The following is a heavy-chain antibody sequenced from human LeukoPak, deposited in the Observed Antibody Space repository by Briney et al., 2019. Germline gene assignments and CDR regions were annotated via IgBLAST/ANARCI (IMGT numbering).Heavy chain of an antibody. V-gene: IGHV3-30*18. J-gene: IGHJ4*02. CDR2: ISYVGSNK. CDR3: AKDMRSFDY. Sequence: GGSLRLSCAASGFTFSSYGMHWVRQAPGKGLEWVAVISYVGSNKYYADSVKGRLTISRDNSKNTLYLQMNSLRAEDTAVYYCAKDMRSFDYWGQGTLVTVSS. CDR1: GFTFSSYG. D-gene: IGHD3-16*01.